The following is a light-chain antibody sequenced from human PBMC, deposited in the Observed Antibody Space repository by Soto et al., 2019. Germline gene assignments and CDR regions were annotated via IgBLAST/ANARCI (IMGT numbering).Light chain of an antibody. CDR1: QSVSSTY. CDR3: QQYGSSPRT. Sequence: EMVLTQSPGTLPLSPGDRATLSCRASQSVSSTYLAWYQQRPGQAPRLLIYGASNRATGIPDRFSGSGSGTDFTLTISRLEPEDFAVYYCQQYGSSPRTFGQGTKVDIK. CDR2: GAS. V-gene: IGKV3-20*01. J-gene: IGKJ1*01.